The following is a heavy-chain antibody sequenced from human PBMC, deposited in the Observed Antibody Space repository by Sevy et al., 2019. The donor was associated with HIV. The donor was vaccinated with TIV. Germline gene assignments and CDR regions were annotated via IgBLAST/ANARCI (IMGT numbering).Heavy chain of an antibody. CDR2: IKQDGSEK. V-gene: IGHV3-7*03. CDR1: GFTFSSYW. D-gene: IGHD3-16*02. Sequence: GGSLRLSCAASGFTFSSYWMSWVRQAPGKGLEWVANIKQDGSEKYYVDSVKGRFTISRDNAKNSLHLQMNSLRAEDTAVYYCAREVVWGSYRHYFDYWGQGTLVTVSS. J-gene: IGHJ4*02. CDR3: AREVVWGSYRHYFDY.